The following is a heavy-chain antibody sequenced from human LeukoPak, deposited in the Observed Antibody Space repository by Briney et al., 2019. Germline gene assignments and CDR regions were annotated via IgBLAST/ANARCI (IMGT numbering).Heavy chain of an antibody. D-gene: IGHD6-19*01. V-gene: IGHV4-59*08. CDR1: GGSISSYY. Sequence: SETLSLTCTVSGGSISSYYWSWIRQPPGKGLEWIGYIYYSGSINYNPSLKSRVTISVDTSKNQFSLKLSSVTAADTAVYYCARHAGAVAGEFDYWGQGTLVTVSS. CDR2: IYYSGSI. J-gene: IGHJ4*02. CDR3: ARHAGAVAGEFDY.